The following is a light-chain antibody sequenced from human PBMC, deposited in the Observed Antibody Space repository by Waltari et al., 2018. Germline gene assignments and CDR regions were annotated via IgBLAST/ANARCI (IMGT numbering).Light chain of an antibody. Sequence: QSALTQPRSVSGSPGQSVTISCTGTSRAVGAYNFVSWYQPHPGKAPKLMIYDVSKRPSGVPDRFSGSKSGNTASLTISGLQAEDEADYYCCSYAGSYTWVFGGGTKLTVL. CDR3: CSYAGSYTWV. CDR1: SRAVGAYNF. V-gene: IGLV2-11*01. J-gene: IGLJ3*02. CDR2: DVS.